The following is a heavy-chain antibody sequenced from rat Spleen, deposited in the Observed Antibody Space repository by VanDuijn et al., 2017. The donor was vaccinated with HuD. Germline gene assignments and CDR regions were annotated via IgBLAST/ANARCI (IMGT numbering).Heavy chain of an antibody. J-gene: IGHJ2*01. CDR1: GFTFSNYG. CDR2: ITNTGSRT. CDR3: TRVDYPGIAHYFDY. D-gene: IGHD1-4*01. Sequence: EVQLVESGGGLVQPGRSLKLSCAASGFTFSNYGMTWFRQAPTKGLEWVASITNTGSRTYYPDSVKGRFTISRDDAKSTLYLQMNSLRSEDTATYYCTRVDYPGIAHYFDYWGQGVMVTVSS. V-gene: IGHV5-31*01.